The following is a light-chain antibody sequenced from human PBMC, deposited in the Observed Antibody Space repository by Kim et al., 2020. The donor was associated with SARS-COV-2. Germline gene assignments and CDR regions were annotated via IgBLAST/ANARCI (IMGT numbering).Light chain of an antibody. CDR2: RAS. CDR1: ESISIW. Sequence: DIQLTQSPSTLSASVGDTVTIACRASESISIWLAWYQQRSGTAPELLIYRASTLQSGVPSRFSGSGSGTEFALTITSLQPEDFATYYCQQYNSQRTFGQGTKVDIK. V-gene: IGKV1-5*03. J-gene: IGKJ1*01. CDR3: QQYNSQRT.